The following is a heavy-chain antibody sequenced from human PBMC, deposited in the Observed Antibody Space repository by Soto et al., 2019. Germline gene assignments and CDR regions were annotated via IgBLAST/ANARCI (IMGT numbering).Heavy chain of an antibody. Sequence: TAETLSLTCTVSGGSISSYYWSWIRQPPGKGLEWIGYIYYSGSTNYNPSLKSRVTISVDTSKNQFSLKLSSVTAADTAVYYCERARGYSYGYVDYWGQGTLVTVSS. V-gene: IGHV4-59*01. CDR2: IYYSGST. CDR1: GGSISSYY. D-gene: IGHD5-18*01. CDR3: ERARGYSYGYVDY. J-gene: IGHJ4*02.